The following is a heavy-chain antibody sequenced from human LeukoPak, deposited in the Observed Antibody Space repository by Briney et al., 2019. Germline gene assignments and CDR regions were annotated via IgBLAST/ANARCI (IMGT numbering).Heavy chain of an antibody. CDR1: GYTLTELS. D-gene: IGHD3-9*01. Sequence: ASVKVSCKVSGYTLTELSMHWVRQAPGQGLEWMGWINPNSGGTNYAQKFQGRVTMTRDTSISTAYMELSRLRSDDTAVYYCAIHYDILTGYYRSDAFDIWGQGTMVTVSS. CDR2: INPNSGGT. J-gene: IGHJ3*02. V-gene: IGHV1-2*02. CDR3: AIHYDILTGYYRSDAFDI.